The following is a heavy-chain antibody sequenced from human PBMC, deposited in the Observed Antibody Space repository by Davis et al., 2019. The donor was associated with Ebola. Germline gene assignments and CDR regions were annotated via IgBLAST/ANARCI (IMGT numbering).Heavy chain of an antibody. Sequence: GESLKISCAASGFTFSSYAMSWVRQAPGKGLEWVSGISGSGGSTFYADSVKGRFTISRDNAKNSLYLQMNSLRAEDTAVYYCARMASSGSYIRFDPWGQGTLVTVSS. D-gene: IGHD1-26*01. J-gene: IGHJ5*02. CDR1: GFTFSSYA. CDR3: ARMASSGSYIRFDP. V-gene: IGHV3-23*01. CDR2: ISGSGGST.